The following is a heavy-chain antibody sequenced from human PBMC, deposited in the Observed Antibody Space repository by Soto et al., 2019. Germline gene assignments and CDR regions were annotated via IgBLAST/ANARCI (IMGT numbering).Heavy chain of an antibody. CDR1: GYPFTNYW. CDR3: AASIFYYGMDV. CDR2: IYPGDSDT. J-gene: IGHJ6*02. Sequence: PGESLKISCKGSGYPFTNYWIGWVRQMPGKGLEWMGIIYPGDSDTEYNPSFQGQVTISADKSITTTYLQWSSLKASDTAIYYCAASIFYYGMDVWGQGTTVTVSS. V-gene: IGHV5-51*01.